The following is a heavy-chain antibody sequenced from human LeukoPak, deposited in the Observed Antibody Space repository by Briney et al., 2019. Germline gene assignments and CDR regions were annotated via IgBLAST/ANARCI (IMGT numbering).Heavy chain of an antibody. CDR3: SRRGGATQWLVHGKFYY. CDR2: IYYSGST. CDR1: GGSISSYY. D-gene: IGHD6-19*01. V-gene: IGHV4-59*01. Sequence: PSETLSLTCTVSGGSISSYYWSWIRQPPGKGLEWIAYIYYSGSTNYNPSLKSRVTISVDTSKNQFSLKLSSVTAADTAVYYCSRRGGATQWLVHGKFYYWGQGTLVTVSS. J-gene: IGHJ4*02.